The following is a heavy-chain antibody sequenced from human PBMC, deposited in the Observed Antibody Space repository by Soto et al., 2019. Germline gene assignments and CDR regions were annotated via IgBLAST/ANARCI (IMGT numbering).Heavy chain of an antibody. CDR2: ISGSGDGT. CDR3: AKDKGLRGSSYFGD. CDR1: GFSFNNYA. D-gene: IGHD3-16*01. Sequence: EVQLRQSGGGVVQPGGSLRLSCGASGFSFNNYAMTWVRQAPGKGLEWVSGISGSGDGTYYADSVKDRFSVSRDKSTSTVHLQMSSLRVEDTAVYYCAKDKGLRGSSYFGDWGQGALVIVSS. J-gene: IGHJ4*02. V-gene: IGHV3-23*01.